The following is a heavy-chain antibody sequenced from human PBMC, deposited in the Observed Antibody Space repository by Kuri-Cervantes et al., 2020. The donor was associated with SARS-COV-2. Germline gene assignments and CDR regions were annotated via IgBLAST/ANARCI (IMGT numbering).Heavy chain of an antibody. V-gene: IGHV3-48*01. CDR1: GFTFSSYA. Sequence: GESLKISCAASGFTFSSYAMHWVRQAPGKGLEWVSYISSSRTTIYYADSVKGRFTISRDNAKNSLYLQMNSLRAEDTAVYYCARDYYDSKSYWGQGTLVTVSS. J-gene: IGHJ4*02. D-gene: IGHD3-22*01. CDR2: ISSSRTTI. CDR3: ARDYYDSKSY.